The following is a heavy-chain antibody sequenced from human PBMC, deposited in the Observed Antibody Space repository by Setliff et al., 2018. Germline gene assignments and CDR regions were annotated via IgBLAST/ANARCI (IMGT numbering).Heavy chain of an antibody. Sequence: GGSLRLSCAASGFTFSTYRMHWVRQAPGKGLEWVAVIWVDGGTKYHADSVKGRFTISRDNSKNTLYLQMNSLRPEDTAVYYCARTCSGSGCYAGLESWGQGTPVTAPQ. D-gene: IGHD2-15*01. CDR2: IWVDGGTK. J-gene: IGHJ4*02. CDR3: ARTCSGSGCYAGLES. V-gene: IGHV3-33*08. CDR1: GFTFSTYR.